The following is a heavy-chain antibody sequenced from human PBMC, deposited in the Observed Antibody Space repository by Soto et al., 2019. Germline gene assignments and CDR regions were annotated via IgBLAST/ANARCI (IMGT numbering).Heavy chain of an antibody. J-gene: IGHJ4*02. CDR3: AKGVGNYGSFDY. V-gene: IGHV3-23*01. Sequence: AASGFTFSGYAMSWVRQAPGKGLEWVSAISGSGGSTYYADSVKGRFTISRDNSENTLYLQMNSLRAEDTAVYYCAKGVGNYGSFDYWGQGSLVTVSS. CDR2: ISGSGGST. CDR1: GFTFSGYA. D-gene: IGHD3-22*01.